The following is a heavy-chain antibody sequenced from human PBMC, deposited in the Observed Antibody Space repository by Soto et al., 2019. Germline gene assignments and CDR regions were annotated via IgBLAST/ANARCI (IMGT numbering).Heavy chain of an antibody. CDR1: GSTFTAIA. Sequence: QVQFVQSGTEVKEPGASVRVSCPASGSTFTAIALHWVRQAPGQRLEWMGCIHAGSDNTEYSQKFQDRLTITRDTSATIVYMDLSSLRSGDTSLYYCARDCVKYGMDVWGQGTTGTVSS. CDR2: IHAGSDNT. V-gene: IGHV1-3*01. D-gene: IGHD2-8*01. J-gene: IGHJ6*02. CDR3: ARDCVKYGMDV.